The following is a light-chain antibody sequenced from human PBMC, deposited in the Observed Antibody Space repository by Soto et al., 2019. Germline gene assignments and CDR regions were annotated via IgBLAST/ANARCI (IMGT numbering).Light chain of an antibody. CDR2: GAS. CDR1: QSVSTSY. J-gene: IGKJ4*02. Sequence: EIVLTQSPGTLSLSPGEGATLSCRASQSVSTSYLAWYQQKPGQAPRLLIYGASSRATGIPGRFSGSGSGTDFTLTISRLEPEDFAVYDCQQYGNSPLTFGGGTKVEIK. CDR3: QQYGNSPLT. V-gene: IGKV3-20*01.